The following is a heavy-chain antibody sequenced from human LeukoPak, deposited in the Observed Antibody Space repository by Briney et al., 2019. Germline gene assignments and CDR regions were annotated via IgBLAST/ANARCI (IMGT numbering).Heavy chain of an antibody. D-gene: IGHD6-13*01. CDR2: INHSGST. Sequence: PSETLSLTCAVYGGPFSGYYWSWIRQPPGKGLEWIGEINHSGSTNYNPSLKSRVTISVDTSKNQFSLKLSSVTAADAAVYYCASRVSRQQLVLRAFDIWGQGTMVTVSS. V-gene: IGHV4-34*01. CDR1: GGPFSGYY. CDR3: ASRVSRQQLVLRAFDI. J-gene: IGHJ3*02.